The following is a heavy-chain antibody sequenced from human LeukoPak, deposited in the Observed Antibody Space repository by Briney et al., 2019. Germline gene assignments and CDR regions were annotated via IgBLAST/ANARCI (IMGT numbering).Heavy chain of an antibody. V-gene: IGHV3-53*01. CDR3: ARGRRDDILTGYYLMI. D-gene: IGHD3-9*01. CDR1: GFTVSSNY. Sequence: GRSLRLSCAASGFTVSSNYMSWVRQVPGKGLEWVSVIYSGGSTYYADSVKGRFTISRDNSKNTLYLQMNSLRAEDTAVYYCARGRRDDILTGYYLMIWGQGTMVTVSS. CDR2: IYSGGST. J-gene: IGHJ3*02.